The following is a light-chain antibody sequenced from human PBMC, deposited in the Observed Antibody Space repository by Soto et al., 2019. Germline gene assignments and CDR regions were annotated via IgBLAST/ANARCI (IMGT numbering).Light chain of an antibody. J-gene: IGKJ2*01. CDR3: QQLNSYPRT. Sequence: DIPLTQSPSFLSASIGDRVTITSRASQDIRNSLAWYQQKPGKAPKLLIYLASTLQNGVPSRFGGSGSGTEFTLTISSLQPEDFATYYCQQLNSYPRTFGQGTKLEIK. CDR2: LAS. CDR1: QDIRNS. V-gene: IGKV1-9*01.